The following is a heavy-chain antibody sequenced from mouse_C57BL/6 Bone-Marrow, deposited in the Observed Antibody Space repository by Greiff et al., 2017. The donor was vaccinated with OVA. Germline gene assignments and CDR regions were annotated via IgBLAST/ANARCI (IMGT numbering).Heavy chain of an antibody. D-gene: IGHD2-4*01. J-gene: IGHJ2*01. CDR3: ARDYDGLFDY. Sequence: VQLQQPGAELVMPGASVKLSCKASGYTFTSYWMHWVKQRPGQGLEWIGEIDPSDSYTNYHQKFKGKSTLTVDKSSSTAYMQLSSLTSEDSAVYYCARDYDGLFDYWGQGTTLTVSS. V-gene: IGHV1-69*01. CDR1: GYTFTSYW. CDR2: IDPSDSYT.